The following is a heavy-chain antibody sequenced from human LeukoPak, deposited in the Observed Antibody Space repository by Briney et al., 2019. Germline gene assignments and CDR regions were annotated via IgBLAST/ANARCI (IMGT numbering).Heavy chain of an antibody. D-gene: IGHD3-22*01. V-gene: IGHV4-59*11. CDR2: IIYSGTT. CDR1: GDSISTRY. Sequence: SETLSLTCTVYGDSISTRYWTWIRQPPGKGLEWIGYIIYSGTTNFNPSLKSRVTMSVDTSKNQFSLKLNSVTAADTAVYYCARDPSGFYGFDYWGQGTLVTVSS. CDR3: ARDPSGFYGFDY. J-gene: IGHJ4*02.